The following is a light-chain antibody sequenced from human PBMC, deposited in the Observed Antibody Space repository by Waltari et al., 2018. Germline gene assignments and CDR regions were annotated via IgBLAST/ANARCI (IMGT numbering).Light chain of an antibody. CDR3: QSYDTSLSVV. V-gene: IGLV1-40*01. J-gene: IGLJ2*01. Sequence: QSVLTQPPSVSGAPGQRVSISCTASGSNLGAGYDVHWYQPHPGKAPKLLIYGTSTRPPGVPDRFFGSQSGTSASLAITALQAEDEAEYYCQSYDTSLSVVFGGGTKLTVL. CDR1: GSNLGAGYD. CDR2: GTS.